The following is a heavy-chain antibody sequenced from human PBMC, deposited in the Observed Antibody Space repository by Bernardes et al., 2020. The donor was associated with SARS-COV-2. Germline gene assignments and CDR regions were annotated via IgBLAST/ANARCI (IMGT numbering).Heavy chain of an antibody. CDR3: ARVSDSSSSLAHYYYGMDV. CDR2: IYYSGST. D-gene: IGHD6-6*01. CDR1: GGSISSYY. J-gene: IGHJ6*02. V-gene: IGHV4-59*01. Sequence: SETLSLTCTVSGGSISSYYWSWIRQPPGKGLEWIGYIYYSGSTNYNPSLKSRVTISVDTSKNQFSLKLSSVTAADTAVYYCARVSDSSSSLAHYYYGMDVWGQGTTVTVSS.